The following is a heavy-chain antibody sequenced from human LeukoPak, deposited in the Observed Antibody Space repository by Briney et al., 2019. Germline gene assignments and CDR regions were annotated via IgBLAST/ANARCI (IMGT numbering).Heavy chain of an antibody. CDR1: GFTFSNYN. Sequence: GGSLRLSCAASGFTFSNYNMNWVRQAPGKGLEWVSSISSSTYIYYEDSVKGRFTISRDNAKNSLFLQLNSLRAEDTAVYYCVRDRGWYHFDLWGQGTLVTVSS. D-gene: IGHD3-10*01. CDR3: VRDRGWYHFDL. J-gene: IGHJ4*02. V-gene: IGHV3-21*01. CDR2: ISSSTYI.